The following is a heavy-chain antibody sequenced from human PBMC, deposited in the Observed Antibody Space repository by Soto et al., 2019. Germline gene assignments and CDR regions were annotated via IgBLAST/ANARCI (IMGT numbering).Heavy chain of an antibody. CDR2: ISYDGSNK. V-gene: IGHV3-30*18. D-gene: IGHD3-10*01. CDR3: ANQYVSMVRGVIIRYGMDV. CDR1: GFTFSSYG. J-gene: IGHJ6*02. Sequence: HPGGSLRLSCAASGFTFSSYGMHWVRQAPGKGLEWVAVISYDGSNKYYADSVKGRFTISRDNSKNTLYLQMNSLRAEDTAVYYCANQYVSMVRGVIIRYGMDVWGQGTTVTVSS.